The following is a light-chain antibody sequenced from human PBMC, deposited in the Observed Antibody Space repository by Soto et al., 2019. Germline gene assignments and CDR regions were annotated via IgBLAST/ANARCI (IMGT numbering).Light chain of an antibody. CDR1: GSNIGAGYD. V-gene: IGLV1-40*01. J-gene: IGLJ1*01. CDR3: QYYDSSLSGYV. CDR2: GNS. Sequence: QSALTQPPSVSGAPGQRVTISCTGSGSNIGAGYDVHWYQQLPGTAPKVLIYGNSNRPSGVPDRFSGSKSGTSASLAITGLQAEDEADYYCQYYDSSLSGYVFGTGTKVTVL.